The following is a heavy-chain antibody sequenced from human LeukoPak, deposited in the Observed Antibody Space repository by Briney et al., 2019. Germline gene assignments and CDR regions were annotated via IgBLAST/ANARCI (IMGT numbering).Heavy chain of an antibody. CDR3: ASSEGTRRWLQPNLTFDY. CDR1: GGSISSGGYY. D-gene: IGHD5-24*01. J-gene: IGHJ4*02. CDR2: IYYSGST. V-gene: IGHV4-61*08. Sequence: PSETLSLTCTVSGGSISSGGYYWSWIRQHPGKGLEWIGYIYYSGSTNYNPSLKSRVTISVDTSKNQFSLKLSSVTAADTAVYYCASSEGTRRWLQPNLTFDYWGQGTLVTVSS.